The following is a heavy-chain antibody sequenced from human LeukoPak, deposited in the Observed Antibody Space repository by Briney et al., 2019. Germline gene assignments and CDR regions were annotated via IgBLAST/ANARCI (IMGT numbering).Heavy chain of an antibody. D-gene: IGHD1-26*01. CDR2: INYSGNT. V-gene: IGHV4-59*08. CDR3: ARHGQDTGNFYAHFDY. J-gene: IGHJ4*02. Sequence: KPSETLSLTCTVSGGSIRSNYWSWIWQTPGKGLEWIAYINYSGNTNNNPSLKSRVTISIDTSKSQFSLKLSSVTAADTAIYYCARHGQDTGNFYAHFDYWGQGTLVTVSS. CDR1: GGSIRSNY.